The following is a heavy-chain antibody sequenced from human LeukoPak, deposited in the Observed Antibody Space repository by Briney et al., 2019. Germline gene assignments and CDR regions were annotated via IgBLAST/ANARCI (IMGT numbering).Heavy chain of an antibody. CDR3: ARDHGRGSTDYFDY. J-gene: IGHJ4*02. D-gene: IGHD3-10*01. CDR2: FSSDGSYI. CDR1: GFTFSSYS. Sequence: GGSLRLSCAASGFTFSSYSMNWLRQAPGKGLEWVSSFSSDGSYIYYADSVKGRFSISRDTAKNLLYLQMNSLGVDDTAVYYCARDHGRGSTDYFDYWGQGTLVTVSS. V-gene: IGHV3-21*01.